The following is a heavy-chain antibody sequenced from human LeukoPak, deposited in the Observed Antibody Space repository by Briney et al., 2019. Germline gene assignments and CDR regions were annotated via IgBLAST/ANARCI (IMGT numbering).Heavy chain of an antibody. CDR1: GGSISYYY. Sequence: SETLSLTCTVSGGSISYYYWSWIRQPAGKGLEWIGRIYFSGSTNYNPSLKSRVTMSVDTSKNQFSLKLSSVTAADTAFYYCARGETSIWTLREEFYFDYWGQGTLVTVSS. CDR2: IYFSGST. J-gene: IGHJ4*02. V-gene: IGHV4-4*07. CDR3: ARGETSIWTLREEFYFDY. D-gene: IGHD6-13*01.